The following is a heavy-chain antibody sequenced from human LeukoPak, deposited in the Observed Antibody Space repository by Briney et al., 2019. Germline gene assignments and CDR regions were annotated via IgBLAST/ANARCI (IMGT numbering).Heavy chain of an antibody. CDR3: VRHIANGDYLNY. CDR1: GGSISSYY. Sequence: SETLSLTCTVSGGSISSYYWSWIRQPPGKGLEWIGSISYSGSTNYNPSLKSRVTISVDMSKNQFSLKVSSVTATDTAVYYCVRHIANGDYLNYWGQGTLVTVSS. J-gene: IGHJ4*02. CDR2: ISYSGST. V-gene: IGHV4-39*01. D-gene: IGHD4-17*01.